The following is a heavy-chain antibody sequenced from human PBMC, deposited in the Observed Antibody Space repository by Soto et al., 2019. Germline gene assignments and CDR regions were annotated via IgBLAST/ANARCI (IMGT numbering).Heavy chain of an antibody. CDR1: GGTFSSYA. CDR2: IIPIFGTA. V-gene: IGHV1-69*12. Sequence: QVQLVQSGAEVKKPGSSVKVSCKASGGTFSSYAISWVRQAPGQGLEWRGGIIPIFGTANYAQKFQGRVTITAADSTSTAYMELSSLRSEDTAVYYCSTHVDTAMSDWFAPWGQGTLVTVSS. CDR3: STHVDTAMSDWFAP. D-gene: IGHD5-18*01. J-gene: IGHJ5*02.